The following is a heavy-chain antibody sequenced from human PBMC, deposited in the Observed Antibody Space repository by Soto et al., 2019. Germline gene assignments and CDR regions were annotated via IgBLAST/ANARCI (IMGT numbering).Heavy chain of an antibody. D-gene: IGHD1-1*01. V-gene: IGHV3-23*01. CDR3: VKDTRTGTIPFYIDS. CDR1: GFTFSNYA. J-gene: IGHJ4*02. CDR2: ISGSGVSP. Sequence: EVQLLESGGGLVQPGGSVRLSCAASGFTFSNYAMSWVRQAPGKGLEWVSTISGSGVSPYYADSVKGRFTISRDNSKNTLYVHMHSLRAEDTAVYYCVKDTRTGTIPFYIDSWGQGILVTVSS.